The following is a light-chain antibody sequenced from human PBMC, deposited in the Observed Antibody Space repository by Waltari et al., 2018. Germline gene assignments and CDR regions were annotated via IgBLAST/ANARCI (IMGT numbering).Light chain of an antibody. V-gene: IGKV3-20*01. Sequence: EIVLTQSPGTLSLSPGERVTLSCRASQTVISSYLAWYQQKPGQAPRLLIYETSSRATGIPDMFSGSRSGTDFTLTISRLEPEDSAVYYCQQYGSSPRYTFGQGTKLEIK. J-gene: IGKJ2*01. CDR1: QTVISSY. CDR2: ETS. CDR3: QQYGSSPRYT.